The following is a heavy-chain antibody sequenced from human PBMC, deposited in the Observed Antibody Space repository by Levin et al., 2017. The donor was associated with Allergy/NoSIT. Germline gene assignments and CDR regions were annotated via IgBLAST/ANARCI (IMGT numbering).Heavy chain of an antibody. V-gene: IGHV3-23*01. J-gene: IGHJ5*02. D-gene: IGHD2-15*01. CDR2: ISGSGGST. CDR1: GFTFSSYA. Sequence: PGGSLRLSCAASGFTFSSYAMNWVRQAPGKGLEWVSAISGSGGSTYYADSVKGRFTISRDNSNNTLYLQMNSLRAEDTALYYCAKWSRGAYCSGSSCYFDPWGQGTLVTVSS. CDR3: AKWSRGAYCSGSSCYFDP.